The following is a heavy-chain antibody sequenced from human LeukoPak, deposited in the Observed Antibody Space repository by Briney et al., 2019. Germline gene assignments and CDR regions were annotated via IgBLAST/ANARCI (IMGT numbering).Heavy chain of an antibody. Sequence: GASVKVSCKASGYTFTGYYMHWVRQAPGQGLEWMGWINPNSGGTNYAQKFQGRVTITADESTSTAYMELSSLRSEDTAVYYCARVTYYYDSSGYSAVGRFDPWGQGTLVTVSS. J-gene: IGHJ5*02. CDR3: ARVTYYYDSSGYSAVGRFDP. CDR1: GYTFTGYY. D-gene: IGHD3-22*01. CDR2: INPNSGGT. V-gene: IGHV1-2*02.